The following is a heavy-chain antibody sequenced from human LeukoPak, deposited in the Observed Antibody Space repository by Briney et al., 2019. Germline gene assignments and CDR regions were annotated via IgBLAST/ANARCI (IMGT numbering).Heavy chain of an antibody. CDR2: ISWNSGSI. Sequence: GGSLRLSCAASGFTFDNYAMHWVRQAPGKGLEWVSGISWNSGSIGYADSVKGRFTISRDNAKNSLYLQMNSLRPEDTALYYCAKPQNPTVVTPDFDYWGQGTLVTVSS. CDR1: GFTFDNYA. D-gene: IGHD4-23*01. CDR3: AKPQNPTVVTPDFDY. J-gene: IGHJ4*02. V-gene: IGHV3-9*01.